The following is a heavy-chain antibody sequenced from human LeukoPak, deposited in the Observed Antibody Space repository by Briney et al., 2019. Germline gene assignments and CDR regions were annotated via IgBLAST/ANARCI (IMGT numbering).Heavy chain of an antibody. Sequence: SETLSLTCTVSGGSISSSSYYWGWIRQPPGKGLEWIGSIYHSGSTNYNPSLKSRVTISVDTSKNQFSLKLSSVTAADTAVYYCARGRRESTRPFDYWGQGTLVTVSS. CDR2: IYHSGST. D-gene: IGHD3-10*01. CDR3: ARGRRESTRPFDY. V-gene: IGHV4-39*07. CDR1: GGSISSSSYY. J-gene: IGHJ4*02.